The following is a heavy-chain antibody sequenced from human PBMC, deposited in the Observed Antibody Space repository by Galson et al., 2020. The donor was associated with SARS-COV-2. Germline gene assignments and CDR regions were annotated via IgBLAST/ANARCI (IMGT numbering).Heavy chain of an antibody. J-gene: IGHJ4*02. Sequence: GGSLRLSCAASGFTFSSYSMNWVRQAPGKGLEWVSSISSSSSYIYYADSVKGRFTISRDNAKNSLYLQMNSLRAEDTAVYYCAREQLMVYAGAIDYWGQGTLVTVSS. CDR2: ISSSSSYI. D-gene: IGHD2-8*01. CDR3: AREQLMVYAGAIDY. CDR1: GFTFSSYS. V-gene: IGHV3-21*01.